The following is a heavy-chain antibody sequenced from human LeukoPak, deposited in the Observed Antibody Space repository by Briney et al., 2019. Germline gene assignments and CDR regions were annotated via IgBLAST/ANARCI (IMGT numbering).Heavy chain of an antibody. CDR2: ISYDGSNK. D-gene: IGHD1-1*01. CDR1: GFTFSSYA. V-gene: IGHV3-30-3*01. CDR3: ARGGRTTLFDY. Sequence: PGGSLRLSCAASGFTFSSYAMHWVRQAPGKGLEWVAVISYDGSNKYYADSVKGRFTISRDNSKNTPYLQMNSLRAEDTAVYYCARGGRTTLFDYWGQGTLVTVSS. J-gene: IGHJ4*02.